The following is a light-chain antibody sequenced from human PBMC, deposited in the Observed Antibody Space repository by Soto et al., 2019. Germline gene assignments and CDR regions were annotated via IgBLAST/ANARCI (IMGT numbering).Light chain of an antibody. CDR2: YVS. CDR3: QQYNNWPLT. V-gene: IGKV3-15*01. J-gene: IGKJ4*01. CDR1: QSVNTN. Sequence: EIVMTQSPATLSVSPGERATLSCRASQSVNTNLAWYQRKPGQAPRLLIYYVSSRATGIPARFSGSGSGTEFTLTISSLQSEDFAVYYCQQYNNWPLTFGGGTKVEIK.